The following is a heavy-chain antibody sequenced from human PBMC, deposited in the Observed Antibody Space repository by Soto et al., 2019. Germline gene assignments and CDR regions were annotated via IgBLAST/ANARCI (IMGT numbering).Heavy chain of an antibody. CDR1: GFTFGDYA. CDR3: TRDSLWFGEFDYYYGMDV. Sequence: LRLSCTASGFTFGDYAMSWVRQAPGKGLEWVGFIRSKAYGGTTEYAASVKGRFTISRDDSKSIAYLQMNSLKTEDTAVYYCTRDSLWFGEFDYYYGMDVWGQGTTVTVSS. J-gene: IGHJ6*02. CDR2: IRSKAYGGTT. D-gene: IGHD3-10*01. V-gene: IGHV3-49*04.